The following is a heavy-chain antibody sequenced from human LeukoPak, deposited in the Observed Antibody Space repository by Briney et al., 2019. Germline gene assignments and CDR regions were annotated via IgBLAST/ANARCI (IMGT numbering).Heavy chain of an antibody. Sequence: GGSLRLSCAASGFTFSSYAMHWVRQAPGKGLEWVAVISYDGSNKYYADSVKGRFTISRDNSKNTLYLQMNSLRAEDTAVYYYARQYYYDSSGYYYTRGWFDPWGQGTLVTVSS. CDR3: ARQYYYDSSGYYYTRGWFDP. J-gene: IGHJ5*02. D-gene: IGHD3-22*01. V-gene: IGHV3-30*04. CDR2: ISYDGSNK. CDR1: GFTFSSYA.